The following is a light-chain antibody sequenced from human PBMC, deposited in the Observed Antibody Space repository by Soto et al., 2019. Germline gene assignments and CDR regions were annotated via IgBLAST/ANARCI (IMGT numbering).Light chain of an antibody. CDR2: GNT. Sequence: QAVVTQPPSVYGAPGQRVTISCTASSSNIGAGYDVHWYQQLPGPAPKLLIYGNTNRPSGVPDRFSGSKSGTSASLAITGFQAEDEADYYCQSYDSSLSAWVFGGGTKLTVL. J-gene: IGLJ3*02. V-gene: IGLV1-40*01. CDR3: QSYDSSLSAWV. CDR1: SSNIGAGYD.